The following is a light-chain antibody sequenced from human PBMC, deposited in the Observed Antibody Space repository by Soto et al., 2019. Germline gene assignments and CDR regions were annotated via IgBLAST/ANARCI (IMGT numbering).Light chain of an antibody. CDR1: QSVSSY. Sequence: EIVLTQSRATLALSPGERATLSCRASQSVSSYLAWYQQKPGQAPRLLISDASNRATGIPPRFTGSGSGTDFTLTISSLEPEDFAVYYCQQRSNLPPTFGQGTRLEIK. CDR2: DAS. CDR3: QQRSNLPPT. V-gene: IGKV3-11*01. J-gene: IGKJ5*01.